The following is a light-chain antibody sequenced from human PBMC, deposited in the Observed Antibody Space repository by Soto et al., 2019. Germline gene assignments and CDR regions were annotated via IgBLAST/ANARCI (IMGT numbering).Light chain of an antibody. J-gene: IGKJ2*01. Sequence: MTQSPSSLSASLGDRVPISCRASQGISRCCAWYEQQPGKAPKLLIHSAATXENGVPSRISGSGXGTXLTLTIXXLQTDDFATYYCQQYKSYSPYTFGQGT. CDR1: QGISRC. CDR2: SAA. CDR3: QQYKSYSPYT. V-gene: IGKV1-5*03.